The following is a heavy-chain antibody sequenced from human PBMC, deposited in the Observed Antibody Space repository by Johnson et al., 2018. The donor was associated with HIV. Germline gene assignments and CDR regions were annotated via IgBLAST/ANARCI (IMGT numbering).Heavy chain of an antibody. CDR3: ASSVALIVATFDAVDI. D-gene: IGHD5-12*01. J-gene: IGHJ3*02. CDR2: IYSGGTT. Sequence: QVQLVESGGGVVQPGRSLRLSCAASGFTFSSYAMHWVRQAPGKGLEWVAVIYSGGTTWYADSVKGRFTISRDNSKNTMYLQMNSLRAEDTALYYCASSVALIVATFDAVDIWGQGTMVTVSS. CDR1: GFTFSSYA. V-gene: IGHV3-30*04.